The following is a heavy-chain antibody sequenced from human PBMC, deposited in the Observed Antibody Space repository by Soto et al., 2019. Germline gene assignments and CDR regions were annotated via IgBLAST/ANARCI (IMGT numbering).Heavy chain of an antibody. CDR2: ISHSGRT. Sequence: SETLSLTCTVSGASLRSGSYYWSWIRQPPGKGLEWIGYISHSGRTNYDPSLKSRLTMSVDTSQNQFSLQLNSVTAADTAVYYCSYGSSFDYWGQGTLVTAPQ. J-gene: IGHJ4*02. CDR1: GASLRSGSYY. D-gene: IGHD3-10*01. CDR3: SYGSSFDY. V-gene: IGHV4-61*01.